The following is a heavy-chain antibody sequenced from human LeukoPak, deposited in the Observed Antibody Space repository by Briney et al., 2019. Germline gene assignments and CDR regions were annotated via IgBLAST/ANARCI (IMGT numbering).Heavy chain of an antibody. J-gene: IGHJ4*02. Sequence: SETLSLTCTVSGGSISSYYWSWIRQPPGKGLEWIGYIYYSGSTNYNPSLKSRVTISVDTSKNQFSLKLSSVTAADTAVYYCARSEWLDTYYFDYWGQGTLDTVSS. CDR1: GGSISSYY. V-gene: IGHV4-59*08. CDR3: ARSEWLDTYYFDY. D-gene: IGHD6-19*01. CDR2: IYYSGST.